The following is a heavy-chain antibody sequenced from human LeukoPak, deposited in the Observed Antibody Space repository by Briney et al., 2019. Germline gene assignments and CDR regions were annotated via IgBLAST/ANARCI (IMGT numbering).Heavy chain of an antibody. J-gene: IGHJ5*02. V-gene: IGHV4-39*01. Sequence: SETLSLTCTVSGDSISSSSYFWGWIRQPPGKGLQWIGSMYFSGSTYYNPSLKSRVTIYVDTSKNQFSLKLSSVTAADTAVYYCASTLLGSCSGGSCPLVPWGQGTLVTVSS. CDR2: MYFSGST. CDR1: GDSISSSSYF. CDR3: ASTLLGSCSGGSCPLVP. D-gene: IGHD2-15*01.